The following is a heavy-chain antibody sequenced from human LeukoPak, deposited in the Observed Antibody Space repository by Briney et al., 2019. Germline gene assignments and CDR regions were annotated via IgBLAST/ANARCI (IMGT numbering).Heavy chain of an antibody. CDR3: ERGYYDSSYYYYYGMDV. CDR2: IWYDGSNK. Sequence: PGGSLRLSCAASGFTFSSYGMHWVRQAPGKGLEWVAVIWYDGSNKYYADSVKGRFTISRDNSKNTLYLQMNSLRAEDTAVYYCERGYYDSSYYYYYGMDVWGQGTTVTVSS. CDR1: GFTFSSYG. D-gene: IGHD3-22*01. V-gene: IGHV3-33*01. J-gene: IGHJ6*02.